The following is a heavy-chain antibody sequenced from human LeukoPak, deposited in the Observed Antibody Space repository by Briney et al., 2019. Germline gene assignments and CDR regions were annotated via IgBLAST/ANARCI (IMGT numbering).Heavy chain of an antibody. J-gene: IGHJ6*02. CDR1: DGSINSYY. Sequence: SETLSLTCSVSDGSINSYYWNWIRRPPGKGLEWIGYIYYNANTNYSPSLKSRLTMSVDTSKNLFSLKLSSVPAADTAVYYSARGRSNYYGMDVWGQGTTVTVSS. CDR2: IYYNANT. D-gene: IGHD1-26*01. CDR3: ARGRSNYYGMDV. V-gene: IGHV4-59*01.